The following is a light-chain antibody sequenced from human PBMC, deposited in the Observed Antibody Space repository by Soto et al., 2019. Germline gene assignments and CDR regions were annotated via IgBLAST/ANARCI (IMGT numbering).Light chain of an antibody. CDR1: QSVSSY. Sequence: EIVLTQSPATLSLSPGERATLSCRASQSVSSYLAWYQQKPGQAPRLLIYGASTRATGIPARFSGSGSGTDFTLTINSLQPEDFATYSCQQSYSTPITFGQGTKV. V-gene: IGKV3-11*01. CDR3: QQSYSTPIT. CDR2: GAS. J-gene: IGKJ1*01.